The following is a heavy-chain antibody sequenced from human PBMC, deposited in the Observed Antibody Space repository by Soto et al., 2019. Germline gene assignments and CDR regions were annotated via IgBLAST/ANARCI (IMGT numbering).Heavy chain of an antibody. CDR2: IYYSRST. CDR1: GGSISSYY. D-gene: IGHD2-15*01. J-gene: IGHJ4*02. V-gene: IGHV4-59*01. Sequence: QVQLQESGPGLVKPSETLSLTCTVSGGSISSYYWSWIRQPPGKGLEWIGYIYYSRSTNYNPSLKSPVTISVDTSKNQDSLQLRSVTAADTVVYYCTGTPGGSIDYWGQGTLVTVSS. CDR3: TGTPGGSIDY.